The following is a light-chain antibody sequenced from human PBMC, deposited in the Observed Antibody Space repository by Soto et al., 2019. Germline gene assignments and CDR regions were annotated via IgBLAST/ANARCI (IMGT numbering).Light chain of an antibody. V-gene: IGKV1-5*01. J-gene: IGKJ1*01. CDR2: DAS. Sequence: DIQMTQSPSTLSASVGDTVTVTCLASQSVSGWLAWYQQKPGEAPKLLIYDASALQRGVPSRFSGSGSGTKFTLTIASLQPDDFATYYCQQYESFSETFGQGTKVDI. CDR3: QQYESFSET. CDR1: QSVSGW.